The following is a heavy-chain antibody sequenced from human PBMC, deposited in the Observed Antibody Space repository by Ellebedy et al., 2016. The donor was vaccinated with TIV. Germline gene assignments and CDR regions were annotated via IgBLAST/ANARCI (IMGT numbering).Heavy chain of an antibody. CDR3: VREGSGSFGMDV. CDR1: GFNFGNQW. V-gene: IGHV3-7*03. J-gene: IGHJ6*02. D-gene: IGHD2-15*01. Sequence: PGGSLRLSCAASGFNFGNQWMCWVRQAPGKGLEWVATISEGGSEKYYLDSVRGRFTISRDDARNSLYLQMDDLRFEDSALYYCVREGSGSFGMDVWGQGTTVTVS. CDR2: ISEGGSEK.